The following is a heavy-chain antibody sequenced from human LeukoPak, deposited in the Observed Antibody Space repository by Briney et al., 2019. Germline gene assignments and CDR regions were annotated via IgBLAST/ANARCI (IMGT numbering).Heavy chain of an antibody. V-gene: IGHV1-18*01. CDR2: ISADSGDR. J-gene: IGHJ4*02. CDR1: GDSFSNYG. D-gene: IGHD6-6*01. Sequence: ASVKVSCKASGDSFSNYGFAWVRQAPGQGLEWMGWISADSGDRYYAQNFQHRVTMTTDTSTTTGYMELRSLRSDDTAVYYCARDLRPSIAARPSPGYWGQGTLVTVSS. CDR3: ARDLRPSIAARPSPGY.